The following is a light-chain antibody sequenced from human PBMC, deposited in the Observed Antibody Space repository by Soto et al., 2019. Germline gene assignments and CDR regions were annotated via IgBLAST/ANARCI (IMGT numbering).Light chain of an antibody. Sequence: DIQMTPSPSTLSESVGDRVSITCRASQTISSWLAWYQQKPGKAPKLLIYKASSLESGVPSRFSGSGSGTEFTLTISSLQPDDFATYYCQQYNSYSTFGQGTRLEIK. V-gene: IGKV1-5*03. CDR1: QTISSW. CDR2: KAS. J-gene: IGKJ5*01. CDR3: QQYNSYST.